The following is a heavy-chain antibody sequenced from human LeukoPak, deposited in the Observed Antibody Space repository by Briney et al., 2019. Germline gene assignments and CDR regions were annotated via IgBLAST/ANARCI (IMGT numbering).Heavy chain of an antibody. Sequence: GGSLRLSCVASGFTFSLFEMNWVRQAPGKGLEWISHISTRTYIAYADSVKGRFTISRDNSKNTLYLQMNSLRAEDTAVYYCAKKGDFGYYFDYWGQGTLVTVSS. J-gene: IGHJ4*02. CDR1: GFTFSLFE. D-gene: IGHD3-10*01. V-gene: IGHV3-48*01. CDR2: ISTRTYI. CDR3: AKKGDFGYYFDY.